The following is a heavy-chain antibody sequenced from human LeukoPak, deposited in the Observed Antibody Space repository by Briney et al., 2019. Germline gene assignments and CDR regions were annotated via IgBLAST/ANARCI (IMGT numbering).Heavy chain of an antibody. J-gene: IGHJ4*02. D-gene: IGHD3-10*01. CDR3: TRVVGHAGPNMVRGVMVPYYFDY. V-gene: IGHV3-49*03. CDR1: GFTFGDYA. Sequence: GGSLRLSCTASGFTFGDYAMSWFRQAPGKGLEWVGFIRSKAYGGTTEYAASVKGRFTISRDDSKSIAYLQMNSLKTEDTAVCYCTRVVGHAGPNMVRGVMVPYYFDYWGQGTLVTVSS. CDR2: IRSKAYGGTT.